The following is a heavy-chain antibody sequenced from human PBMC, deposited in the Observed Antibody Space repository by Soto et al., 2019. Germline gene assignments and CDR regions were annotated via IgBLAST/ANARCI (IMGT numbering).Heavy chain of an antibody. CDR2: IYYNDDR. CDR3: AHSDGRYEIIYFDF. Sequence: SGPTLVNPTQTLTLTCTFSGFSFTTAGVAVGWIRQTPGGALEWLTLIYYNDDRRFSPSLKTRLTITGDTSKNQVVLSLTNVDPGDTATYFCAHSDGRYEIIYFDFWGQGIPVTVS. V-gene: IGHV2-5*01. J-gene: IGHJ4*02. CDR1: GFSFTTAGVA. D-gene: IGHD5-12*01.